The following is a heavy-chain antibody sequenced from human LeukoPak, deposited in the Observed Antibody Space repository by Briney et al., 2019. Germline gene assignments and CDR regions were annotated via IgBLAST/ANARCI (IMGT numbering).Heavy chain of an antibody. V-gene: IGHV4-34*01. J-gene: IGHJ4*02. D-gene: IGHD3-10*01. CDR2: INHSGST. CDR1: GGSFSGYY. Sequence: SETLSLTCAVYGGSFSGYYWSWIRQPPGKGLEWIWEINHSGSTNYNPSLKSRVTISVDTSKNQFSLKLSSVTAADTAVYYCALGTMIRGVIKSPFDYWGQGTLVTVSS. CDR3: ALGTMIRGVIKSPFDY.